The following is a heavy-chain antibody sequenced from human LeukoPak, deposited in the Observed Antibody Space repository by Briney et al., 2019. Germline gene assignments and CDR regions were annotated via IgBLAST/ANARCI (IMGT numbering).Heavy chain of an antibody. CDR1: GGTFSSYA. J-gene: IGHJ4*02. V-gene: IGHV1-69*04. CDR2: IIPILGIA. D-gene: IGHD7-27*01. CDR3: ARDVFAGDRDSVVDY. Sequence: ASVKVSCKASGGTFSSYAISWVRQAPGQGLEWMGRIIPILGIANYAQKFQGRVTITADKSTSTAYMELSSLRSGDTAVYYCARDVFAGDRDSVVDYWGQGTLVTVSS.